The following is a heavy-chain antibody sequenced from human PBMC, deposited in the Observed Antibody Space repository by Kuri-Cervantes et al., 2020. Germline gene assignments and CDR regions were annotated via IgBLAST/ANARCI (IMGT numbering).Heavy chain of an antibody. J-gene: IGHJ5*02. CDR2: ISAYNGNT. V-gene: IGHV1-18*01. CDR1: GYTFTSYG. CDR3: ARVDSGSYWGGFDP. D-gene: IGHD1-26*01. Sequence: ASVKVSCKASGYTFTSYGISWVRQAPGQRLEWMGWISAYNGNTNYAQKLQGRVTMTRNTSISTAYMELSSLRSEDTAVYYCARVDSGSYWGGFDPWGQGTLVTVSS.